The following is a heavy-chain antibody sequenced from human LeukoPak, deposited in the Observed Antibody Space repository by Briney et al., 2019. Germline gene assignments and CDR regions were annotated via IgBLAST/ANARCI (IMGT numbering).Heavy chain of an antibody. V-gene: IGHV4-59*01. CDR2: IYYSGST. J-gene: IGHJ4*02. Sequence: SETLSLTCTVSGGSISSYYWNWIRQPPGKGLEWIGYIYYSGSTNYNPSLKRRVTMSVDTSKNQFSLKLNSVTAADTAVYYCARGGSSWYDGIDYWGQGTLVTVSS. CDR1: GGSISSYY. CDR3: ARGGSSWYDGIDY. D-gene: IGHD6-13*01.